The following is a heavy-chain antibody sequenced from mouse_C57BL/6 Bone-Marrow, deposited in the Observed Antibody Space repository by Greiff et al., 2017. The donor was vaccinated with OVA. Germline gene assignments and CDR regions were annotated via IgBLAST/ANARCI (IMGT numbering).Heavy chain of an antibody. D-gene: IGHD2-10*02. V-gene: IGHV1-81*01. J-gene: IGHJ2*01. CDR1: GYTFTSYG. Sequence: VQLQQSGAELARPGASVKLSCKASGYTFTSYGISWVKQRTGQGLEWIGEIYPRSGNTYYNEKFKGKATLTADQSSSTAYMELRSLTSEDAAVYFCARLGYGNYGGYWGQGTTLTVSS. CDR3: ARLGYGNYGGY. CDR2: IYPRSGNT.